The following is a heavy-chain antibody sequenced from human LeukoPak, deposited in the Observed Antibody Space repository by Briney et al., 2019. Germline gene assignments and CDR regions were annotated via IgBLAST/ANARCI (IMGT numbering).Heavy chain of an antibody. J-gene: IGHJ6*04. V-gene: IGHV4-39*01. Sequence: PSETLSLTCTVSGGTISSSSYYWGWIRQPPGKGLEWIGSIYYSGSTYYNPSLKSRVTISVDTSKNQFSLKLSSVTAADTAVYYCPSGPAGYYGSGSYYDVWGKGTTVTVSS. CDR3: PSGPAGYYGSGSYYDV. CDR1: GGTISSSSYY. D-gene: IGHD3-10*01. CDR2: IYYSGST.